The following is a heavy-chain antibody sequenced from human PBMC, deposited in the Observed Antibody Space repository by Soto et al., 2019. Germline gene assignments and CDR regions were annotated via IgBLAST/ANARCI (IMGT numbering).Heavy chain of an antibody. Sequence: PSETLSLTCSVSGDSVTSSSYYWGWIRQPPGKGLECIGNIYYDGNTYYHPSLKSRVTLSVDTSKNQFSLKLSSVTAADTAVYYCARLGGSFAVPHFDYWGQGTLVTVSS. CDR2: IYYDGNT. CDR1: GDSVTSSSYY. V-gene: IGHV4-39*01. D-gene: IGHD1-26*01. CDR3: ARLGGSFAVPHFDY. J-gene: IGHJ4*02.